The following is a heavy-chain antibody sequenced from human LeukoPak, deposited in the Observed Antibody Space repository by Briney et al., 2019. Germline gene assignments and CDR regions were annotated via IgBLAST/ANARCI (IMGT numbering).Heavy chain of an antibody. Sequence: PSETLSLTCTVSGGSISSYYWSWIRRPPGKGVEWIGYIYYSGSTNYNPSLKSRVTISVDTSKNQFSLKLSSVTAADTAVYYCARVDPDSSSTLEVFDYWGQGTLATVSS. CDR1: GGSISSYY. J-gene: IGHJ4*02. CDR2: IYYSGST. D-gene: IGHD6-6*01. V-gene: IGHV4-59*01. CDR3: ARVDPDSSSTLEVFDY.